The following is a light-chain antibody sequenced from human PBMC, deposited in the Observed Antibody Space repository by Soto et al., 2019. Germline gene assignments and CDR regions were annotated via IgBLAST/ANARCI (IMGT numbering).Light chain of an antibody. CDR3: QQRRSWQVT. Sequence: EIVLTQSPGSLALSPGEGATLSCRASQNFSSTYLAWYQQKPGQAPRLLIYDASKRATGIPARFSGSGSGTNFTLTISSLEPEDFAVYYCQQRRSWQVTLGQGTRLEIK. V-gene: IGKV3D-20*02. CDR1: QNFSSTY. J-gene: IGKJ5*01. CDR2: DAS.